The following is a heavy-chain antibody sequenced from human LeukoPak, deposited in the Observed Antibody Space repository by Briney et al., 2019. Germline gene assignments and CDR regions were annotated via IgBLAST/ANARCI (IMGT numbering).Heavy chain of an antibody. J-gene: IGHJ4*02. CDR1: GYTLTELS. D-gene: IGHD5-12*01. V-gene: IGHV1-24*01. Sequence: ASVKVSCKVSGYTLTELSMHWVRQAPGKGLEWMGGFDPEDGETIYAQKFQGRVTMTEDTSTDTAYMELSSLRSEDMAVYYCATGGWLRKGDFDYWGQGTLVTVSS. CDR2: FDPEDGET. CDR3: ATGGWLRKGDFDY.